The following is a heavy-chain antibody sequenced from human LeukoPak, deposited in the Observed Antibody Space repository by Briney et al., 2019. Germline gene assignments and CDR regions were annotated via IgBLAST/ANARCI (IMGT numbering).Heavy chain of an antibody. V-gene: IGHV3-23*01. CDR2: ISGSGGST. Sequence: PGASLRLSCAASGFTFSSYAMSWVRLAPGKGLEWVSAISGSGGSTYYADSVKGRFTISRDNSKNTLYLQMNSLRAEDTAVYYCAKSVVRGVTLPDYWGQGTLVTVSS. D-gene: IGHD3-10*01. J-gene: IGHJ4*02. CDR1: GFTFSSYA. CDR3: AKSVVRGVTLPDY.